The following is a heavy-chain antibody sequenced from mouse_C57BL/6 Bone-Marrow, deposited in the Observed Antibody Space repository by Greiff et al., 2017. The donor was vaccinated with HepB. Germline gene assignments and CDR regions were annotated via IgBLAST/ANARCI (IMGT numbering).Heavy chain of an antibody. Sequence: VQLQQPGAELVKPGASVQLSCKASGYTFTSYWMHWVKQRPGQGLEWIGMIHPNSGSTNYNEKFKSKATLTVDKSSSTAYMQLSSLTSEDSAVYYCARGRIITTVVENYFDYWGQGTTLTVSS. V-gene: IGHV1-64*01. CDR3: ARGRIITTVVENYFDY. D-gene: IGHD1-1*01. CDR2: IHPNSGST. CDR1: GYTFTSYW. J-gene: IGHJ2*01.